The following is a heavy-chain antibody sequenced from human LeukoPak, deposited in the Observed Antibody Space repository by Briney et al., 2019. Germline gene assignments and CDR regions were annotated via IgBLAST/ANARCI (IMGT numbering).Heavy chain of an antibody. J-gene: IGHJ4*02. D-gene: IGHD2-15*01. CDR3: PKVEESGDYFDH. CDR2: FSGSGGRT. CDR1: GFIFSSYA. V-gene: IGHV3-23*01. Sequence: PGGSLRLSCAASGFIFSSYAMSWIRQAPGKGLDWVSVFSGSGGRTYYADSVKGRFTISRDNSKNTLYLQMNSLRAEDTAVYYCPKVEESGDYFDHWGQGTLVTVSS.